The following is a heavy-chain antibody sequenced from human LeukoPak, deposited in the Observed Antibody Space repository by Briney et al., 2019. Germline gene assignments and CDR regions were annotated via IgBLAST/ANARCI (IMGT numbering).Heavy chain of an antibody. D-gene: IGHD4-17*01. CDR3: AKDPNGDYLGAFDS. Sequence: GGSLRLSCAASGLTFSSYGMTWVRQARGKGREWVSAITGTGGGTYYAHSVKGRFTISRDNSKNTLYLQMNSLRAEDTAVYYCAKDPNGDYLGAFDSWGQGTLVTVSS. V-gene: IGHV3-23*01. CDR1: GLTFSSYG. CDR2: ITGTGGGT. J-gene: IGHJ4*02.